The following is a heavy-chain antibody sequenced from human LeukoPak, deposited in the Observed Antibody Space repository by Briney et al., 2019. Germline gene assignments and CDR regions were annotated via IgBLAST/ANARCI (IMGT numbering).Heavy chain of an antibody. V-gene: IGHV4-30-2*01. Sequence: SETLSLTCTVSGGSISSGGYYWSWIRQPPGKGLEWIGYIYHSGSTYYNPSLKSRVTISVDRSKNQFSLKLSSVTAADTAVYYCARGYGDYSRWFDPWGQGTLVTVSS. CDR3: ARGYGDYSRWFDP. CDR1: GGSISSGGYY. J-gene: IGHJ5*02. D-gene: IGHD4-17*01. CDR2: IYHSGST.